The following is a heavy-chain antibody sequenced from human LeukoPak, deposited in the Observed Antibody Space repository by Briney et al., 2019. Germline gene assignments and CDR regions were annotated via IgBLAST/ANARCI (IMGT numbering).Heavy chain of an antibody. Sequence: PSETLSLTCTVSGGSISSGDYYWSWIRQPPGKGLEWIGYIYYSGSTYYNPSLKSRVTISVDTSKNQFSLKLSSVTAADTAVYYCARGLVATPPVGERGEFDYWGQGTLVTVSS. D-gene: IGHD5-12*01. CDR2: IYYSGST. CDR1: GGSISSGDYY. J-gene: IGHJ4*02. V-gene: IGHV4-30-4*08. CDR3: ARGLVATPPVGERGEFDY.